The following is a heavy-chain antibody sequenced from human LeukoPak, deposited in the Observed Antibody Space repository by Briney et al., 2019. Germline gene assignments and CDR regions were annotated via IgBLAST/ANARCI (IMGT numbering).Heavy chain of an antibody. Sequence: GGSLRLSCAASGFTFSSYAMSWVRQAPGKGLEWVSAISGSGGSTYYADSVKGRFTISRDNSKNTLYLQMNSLRAEDTAVYSCANSPSFGVVPGPIDYWGQGTLVTVSS. CDR3: ANSPSFGVVPGPIDY. J-gene: IGHJ4*02. CDR2: ISGSGGST. D-gene: IGHD3-3*01. V-gene: IGHV3-23*01. CDR1: GFTFSSYA.